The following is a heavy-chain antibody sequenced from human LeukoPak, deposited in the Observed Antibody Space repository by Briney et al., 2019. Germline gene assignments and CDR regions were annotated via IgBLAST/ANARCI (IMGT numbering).Heavy chain of an antibody. V-gene: IGHV3-9*01. Sequence: GGSLRLSCAASGFTFDDYAMHWVRQAPGKGLEWVSGISWNSGSIGYADSVKGRFTISRDNAKNSLYLQMNSLRAEDTAVYYCARDLIDQNWFDPWGQGTLVTVSS. D-gene: IGHD2-8*01. CDR3: ARDLIDQNWFDP. CDR1: GFTFDDYA. J-gene: IGHJ5*02. CDR2: ISWNSGSI.